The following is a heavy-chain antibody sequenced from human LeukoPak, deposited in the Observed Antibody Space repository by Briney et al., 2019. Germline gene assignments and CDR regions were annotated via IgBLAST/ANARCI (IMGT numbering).Heavy chain of an antibody. D-gene: IGHD5-12*01. Sequence: GGSLRLSCAASGFTFSYYWMNWVRRAPGKGLEWVAKVKEDGSEKFYVDSVKGRFTISRDNSKDTLYLQMNSLRAEDTAVYYCARGGLRNWYFDLWGRGTLVTVSS. CDR1: GFTFSYYW. J-gene: IGHJ2*01. CDR3: ARGGLRNWYFDL. V-gene: IGHV3-7*03. CDR2: VKEDGSEK.